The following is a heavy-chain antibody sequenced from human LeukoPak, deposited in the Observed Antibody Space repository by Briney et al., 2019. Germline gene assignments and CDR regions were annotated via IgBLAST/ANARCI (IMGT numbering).Heavy chain of an antibody. V-gene: IGHV3-7*01. CDR1: GFTFSSYW. Sequence: GGSLRLSCAVSGFTFSSYWMTWVRQAPGKGLEWVANIKQDGSEKYYVDSVKGRFSVSRDNAKSSLYLQMNSLRAEDTAVYFCARISGWPVTFDYWGQGTLVTVSS. CDR3: ARISGWPVTFDY. J-gene: IGHJ4*02. D-gene: IGHD6-19*01. CDR2: IKQDGSEK.